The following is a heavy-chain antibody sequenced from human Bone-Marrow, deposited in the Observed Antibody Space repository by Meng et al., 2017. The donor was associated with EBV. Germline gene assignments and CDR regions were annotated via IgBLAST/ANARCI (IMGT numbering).Heavy chain of an antibody. CDR3: ARVRAVADQRGSFDY. CDR2: INPSGGST. D-gene: IGHD6-19*01. CDR1: GYTFTSYY. V-gene: IGHV1-46*01. J-gene: IGHJ4*02. Sequence: QVQRVKSGTEVKKPGASVKVSCKASGYTFTSYYMHWVRQAPGQGLEWMGIINPSGGSTSYAQKFQGRVTMTRDTSTSTVYMELSSLRSEDTAVYYCARVRAVADQRGSFDYWGQGTLVIVSS.